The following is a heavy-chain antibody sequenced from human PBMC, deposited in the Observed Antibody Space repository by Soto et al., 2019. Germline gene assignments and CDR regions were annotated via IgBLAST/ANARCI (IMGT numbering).Heavy chain of an antibody. CDR3: ARERLIPAGGTSSSYNGMDV. CDR1: GFTFSDYY. J-gene: IGHJ6*02. D-gene: IGHD6-13*01. V-gene: IGHV3-11*05. CDR2: ISGRSSHT. Sequence: QVQLVESGGGLVKPGGSLRLSCAASGFTFSDYYMSWIRQAPGKGLEWVSYISGRSSHTDHADSVKGRFTISRDNAKYSLYLQMNSLRAEDTAVYYCARERLIPAGGTSSSYNGMDVWGQGTTVTVSS.